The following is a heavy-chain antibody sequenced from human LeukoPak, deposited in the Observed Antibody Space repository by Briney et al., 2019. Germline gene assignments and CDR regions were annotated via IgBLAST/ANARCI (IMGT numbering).Heavy chain of an antibody. J-gene: IGHJ4*02. CDR2: ISGSGGST. Sequence: GGSLRLSCAASGFTFSSYAMSWIRQAPGKGLEWVSAISGSGGSTYYADSVKGRFTISRDNSKNTLYLQMNSLRAEDTAVYYCAKDLGWLLQTLDYWGQGTLVTVSS. CDR1: GFTFSSYA. D-gene: IGHD3-22*01. CDR3: AKDLGWLLQTLDY. V-gene: IGHV3-23*01.